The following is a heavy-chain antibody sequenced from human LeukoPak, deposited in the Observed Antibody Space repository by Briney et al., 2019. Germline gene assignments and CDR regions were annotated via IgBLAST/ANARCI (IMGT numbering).Heavy chain of an antibody. J-gene: IGHJ4*02. D-gene: IGHD6-13*01. V-gene: IGHV3-9*01. Sequence: PGGSLRLSCAASGFTFDDYAMPWVRQAPGKGLEWVSGISWNSGSIGYADSVKGRFTISRDNAKNSLYLQMNSLRAEDTAVYYCARDGDIAAATFDYWGQGTLVTVSS. CDR2: ISWNSGSI. CDR3: ARDGDIAAATFDY. CDR1: GFTFDDYA.